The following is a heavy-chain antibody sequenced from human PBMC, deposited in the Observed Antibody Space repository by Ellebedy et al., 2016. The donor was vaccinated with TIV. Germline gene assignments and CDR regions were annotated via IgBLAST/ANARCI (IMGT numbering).Heavy chain of an antibody. Sequence: MPSETLSLTCSFSAGSVTNEGRTRTWIRQPPGGGLQLIGYIYNGGATNYNVSLRGRATIDVDTSNNQISLQLRSVTAEDTAVYYCATHRDEWLTTGLEYWGQGTVVIVSS. V-gene: IGHV4-61*08. CDR3: ATHRDEWLTTGLEY. CDR2: IYNGGAT. D-gene: IGHD6-19*01. CDR1: AGSVTNEGRT. J-gene: IGHJ4*02.